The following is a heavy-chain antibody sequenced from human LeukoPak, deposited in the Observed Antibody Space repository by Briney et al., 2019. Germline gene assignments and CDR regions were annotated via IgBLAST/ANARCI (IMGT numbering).Heavy chain of an antibody. CDR3: ARGGIAEIKGDY. Sequence: PGGSLRLSCAASGFTFSSYGMHWVRQAPGKGLEWVAFIRYDGSNKYYADSVKGRFTISRDNAKNSLYLQMNSLRAEDTAVYYCARGGIAEIKGDYWGQGTLVTVSS. V-gene: IGHV3-30*02. D-gene: IGHD6-13*01. CDR1: GFTFSSYG. J-gene: IGHJ4*02. CDR2: IRYDGSNK.